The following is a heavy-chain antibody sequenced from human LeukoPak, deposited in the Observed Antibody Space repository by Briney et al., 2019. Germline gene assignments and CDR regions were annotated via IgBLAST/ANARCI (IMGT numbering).Heavy chain of an antibody. V-gene: IGHV1-69*06. Sequence: EASVKVSCKASGGTFSSYAISWVRQAPGQGLEWMGGIIPIFGTANYAQKLQGRVTITADKSTSTAYTELSSLRSEDTAVYYCASGSGSGYAFDIWGQGTMVTVSS. CDR1: GGTFSSYA. CDR3: ASGSGSGYAFDI. CDR2: IIPIFGTA. D-gene: IGHD6-19*01. J-gene: IGHJ3*02.